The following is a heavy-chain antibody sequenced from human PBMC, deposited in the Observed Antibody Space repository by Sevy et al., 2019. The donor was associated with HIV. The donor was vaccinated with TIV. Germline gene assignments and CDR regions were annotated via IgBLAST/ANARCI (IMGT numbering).Heavy chain of an antibody. CDR1: GFTFSSYS. J-gene: IGHJ5*02. CDR2: ISSSSSTI. CDR3: ARGRLELRVGGGDNWFDP. Sequence: GGSLRLSCAASGFTFSSYSMNWVRQAPGKGLEWVSYISSSSSTIYYADSVKGRFTISSDNAKNSLYLQMNSLRDEDTAVYYCARGRLELRVGGGDNWFDPWGQGTLVTVSS. D-gene: IGHD1-7*01. V-gene: IGHV3-48*02.